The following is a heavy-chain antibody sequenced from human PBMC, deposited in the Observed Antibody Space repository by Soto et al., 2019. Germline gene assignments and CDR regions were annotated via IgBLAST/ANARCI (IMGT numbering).Heavy chain of an antibody. CDR1: GASISGEY. J-gene: IGHJ4*02. V-gene: IGHV4-4*09. CDR3: AQTHGWPGFDF. CDR2: IYTGEGT. Sequence: QLQESGPGLVKSSETMSLPCTASGASISGEYWGWVRQPPGKGLEWIGNIYTGEGTNNNPSLKSRVTISVDTSKNQVSLNLGSVTAADTAVYYCAQTHGWPGFDFWGQGILVTVSS. D-gene: IGHD6-19*01.